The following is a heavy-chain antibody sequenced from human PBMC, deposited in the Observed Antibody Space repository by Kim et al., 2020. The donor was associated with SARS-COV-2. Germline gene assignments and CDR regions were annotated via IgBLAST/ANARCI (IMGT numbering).Heavy chain of an antibody. D-gene: IGHD3-9*01. Sequence: GRFTISRENSKNTLYLQMNSLRAEDTAVYYCAKDPYYDILTGYYGIDYWGQGTLVTVAS. CDR3: AKDPYYDILTGYYGIDY. J-gene: IGHJ4*02. V-gene: IGHV3-23*01.